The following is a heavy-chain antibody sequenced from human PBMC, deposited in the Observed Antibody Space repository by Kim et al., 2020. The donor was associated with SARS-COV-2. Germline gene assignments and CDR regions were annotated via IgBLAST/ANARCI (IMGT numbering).Heavy chain of an antibody. V-gene: IGHV6-1*01. J-gene: IGHJ6*02. D-gene: IGHD6-13*01. CDR2: TYYRKSEWDN. CDR3: ARDGTWGAAAGKINHYFGMDV. CDR1: GDSVSSDSAT. Sequence: SQTLSLTCAISGDSVSSDSATWHWIRQSPSRGLEWLGRTYYRKSEWDNDYAPSVKSRITIKSDTSKNQVSLQLNSVTPEDAAIYYCARDGTWGAAAGKINHYFGMDVWGQGTTVTVSS.